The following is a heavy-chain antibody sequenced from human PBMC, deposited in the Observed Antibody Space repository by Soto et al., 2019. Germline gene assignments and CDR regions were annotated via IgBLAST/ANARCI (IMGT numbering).Heavy chain of an antibody. J-gene: IGHJ5*02. V-gene: IGHV3-15*01. D-gene: IGHD3-3*01. CDR1: GFPFSNAC. Sequence: GWSLRISCSASGFPFSNACMSWVRQAPGKGLEWVGRIKSKTDGGTTDYAAPVKGRFTISRDDSKNTLYLQMNSLKTEDTAVYYCTTGGYYDFWSGYYLDNWFDPWGQGTLVTVSS. CDR3: TTGGYYDFWSGYYLDNWFDP. CDR2: IKSKTDGGTT.